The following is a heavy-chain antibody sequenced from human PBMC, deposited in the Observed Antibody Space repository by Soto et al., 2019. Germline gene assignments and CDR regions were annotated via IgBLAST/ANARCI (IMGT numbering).Heavy chain of an antibody. CDR2: IYYSGST. V-gene: IGHV4-30-4*01. CDR1: GGSISSGDYY. J-gene: IGHJ4*02. D-gene: IGHD3-22*01. CDR3: ARGADYYDSSGYLRDY. Sequence: QVQLQESGPGLVKPSQTLSLTCTVSGGSISSGDYYWSWIRQPPGKGLEWIGYIYYSGSTYYNPSLKSRVTISVDTSKNQFSLKLSSVTAADTAVYYCARGADYYDSSGYLRDYWGQGTLVTVSS.